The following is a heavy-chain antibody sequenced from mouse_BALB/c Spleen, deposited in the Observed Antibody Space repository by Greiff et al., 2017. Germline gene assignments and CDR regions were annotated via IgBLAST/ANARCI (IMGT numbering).Heavy chain of an antibody. CDR2: IRLKSNNYAT. CDR1: GFTFSNYW. Sequence: EVKLEESGGGLVQPGGSMKLSCVASGFTFSNYWMNWVRQSPEKGLEWVAEIRLKSNNYATHYAESVKGRFTISRDDSKSSVYLQMNNLRAEDTGIYDCTRPSLLRLPYYAMDYWGQGTSVTVSS. J-gene: IGHJ4*01. V-gene: IGHV6-6*02. CDR3: TRPSLLRLPYYAMDY. D-gene: IGHD1-2*01.